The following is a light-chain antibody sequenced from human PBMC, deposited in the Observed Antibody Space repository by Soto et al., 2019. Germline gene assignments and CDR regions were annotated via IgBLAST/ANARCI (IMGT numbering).Light chain of an antibody. Sequence: QSVLTQPASVSGSPGQSITISCTGTSSDVGSYNLVSWYQQHPGKAPKLMISEVSKRPSGISDRFSGSKSGSTASLTISGLQSEDEADYYCCSYAGTSTHTVFGGGPQLTVL. CDR1: SSDVGSYNL. J-gene: IGLJ7*01. CDR2: EVS. V-gene: IGLV2-23*02. CDR3: CSYAGTSTHTV.